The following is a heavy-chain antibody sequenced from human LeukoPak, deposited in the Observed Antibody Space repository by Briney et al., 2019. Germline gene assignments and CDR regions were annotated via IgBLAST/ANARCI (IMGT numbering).Heavy chain of an antibody. CDR2: ISSSGSTI. Sequence: PGGSLRLSCAASGFTFSDYYMSWIRQAPGKGLEWVSCISSSGSTIYYADSVKGRFTISRDNAKNSLYLQMNSLRAEDTAVYYCARVMGCSSTSCYEGYYYYGMDVWGQGTTVTVSS. V-gene: IGHV3-11*01. CDR1: GFTFSDYY. J-gene: IGHJ6*02. D-gene: IGHD2-2*01. CDR3: ARVMGCSSTSCYEGYYYYGMDV.